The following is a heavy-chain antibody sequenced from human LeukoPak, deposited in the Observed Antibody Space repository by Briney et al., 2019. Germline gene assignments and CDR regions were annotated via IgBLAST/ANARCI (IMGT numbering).Heavy chain of an antibody. V-gene: IGHV3-30-3*01. CDR2: ISYDGSNK. CDR1: GFTFSSYA. D-gene: IGHD2-2*03. J-gene: IGHJ6*02. CDR3: ARDLGWYYYYGMDV. Sequence: GGSLRLSCAASGFTFSSYAMHWVRQAPGKGLEWVAVISYDGSNKYYADSVKGRFTISRDNSKDTLYLQTNSLRAEDTAVYYCARDLGWYYYYGMDVWGQGTTVTVSS.